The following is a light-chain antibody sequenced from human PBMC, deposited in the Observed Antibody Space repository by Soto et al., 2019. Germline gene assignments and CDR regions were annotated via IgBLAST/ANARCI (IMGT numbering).Light chain of an antibody. CDR3: QQSYSPFRT. CDR1: RSISNY. V-gene: IGKV1-39*01. Sequence: DIQMTQSPSSLSASVGDRVTITCRASRSISNYVHWYQQKPGKAPKLLIYSATSLESGVPSRFRGFGSGTDFTLAIISLQPEDFDTYYCQQSYSPFRTLGQGTKVDIK. CDR2: SAT. J-gene: IGKJ1*01.